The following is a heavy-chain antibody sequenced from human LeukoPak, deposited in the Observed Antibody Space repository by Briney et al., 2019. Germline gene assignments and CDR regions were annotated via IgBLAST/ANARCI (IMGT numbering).Heavy chain of an antibody. Sequence: NHGESLKISCKASGYSFTTYWIGWVRQMPGKGLEWMGIIYPGDSDTRYSPSFQGQVTISADKSISTAYLQWSSLKASDTAMYYCARSPSYYYDSSAADYWGQGTLVTVSS. D-gene: IGHD3-22*01. J-gene: IGHJ4*02. V-gene: IGHV5-51*01. CDR3: ARSPSYYYDSSAADY. CDR1: GYSFTTYW. CDR2: IYPGDSDT.